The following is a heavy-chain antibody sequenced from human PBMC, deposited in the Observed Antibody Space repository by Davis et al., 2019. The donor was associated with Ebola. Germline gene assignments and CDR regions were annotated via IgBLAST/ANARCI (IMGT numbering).Heavy chain of an antibody. V-gene: IGHV3-9*01. CDR1: GFTFDDYA. CDR2: ISWNSGSI. J-gene: IGHJ4*02. CDR3: ARVSSSGEEDY. Sequence: SLKISCAASGFTFDDYAMHWVRQAPGKGLEWVSGISWNSGSIGYADSVKGRFTISRDNSKNTLYLQMNSLRAEDTAVYYCARVSSSGEEDYWGQGTLVTVSS. D-gene: IGHD6-19*01.